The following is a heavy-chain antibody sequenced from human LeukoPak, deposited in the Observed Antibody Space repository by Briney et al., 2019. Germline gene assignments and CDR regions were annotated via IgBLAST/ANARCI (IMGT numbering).Heavy chain of an antibody. J-gene: IGHJ3*02. CDR1: RFTFSSYG. V-gene: IGHV3-23*01. CDR3: AKDGSYRHDAFDI. D-gene: IGHD1-26*01. CDR2: ISGSGGST. Sequence: TGGSLRLSCAASRFTFSSYGMSWVRQAPGKGLEWVSSISGSGGSTYYADSVKGRFTISRDNSKNTLYLQMNSLRAEDTALYYCAKDGSYRHDAFDIWGQGTMVTVSS.